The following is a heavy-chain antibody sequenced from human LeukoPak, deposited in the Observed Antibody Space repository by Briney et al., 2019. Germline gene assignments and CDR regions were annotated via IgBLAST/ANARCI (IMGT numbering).Heavy chain of an antibody. V-gene: IGHV3-7*01. CDR1: GFTFSSYW. CDR3: ARCSGGSCYSFLRAGAFDI. Sequence: GGSLRLSCAASGFTFSSYWMSWVRQAPGKGLEWVANIKQDGSEKYYVDSVKGRFTISRDNAKNSLYLQMNSLRAEDTAVYYCARCSGGSCYSFLRAGAFDIWGQGTMVTVSS. J-gene: IGHJ3*02. CDR2: IKQDGSEK. D-gene: IGHD2-15*01.